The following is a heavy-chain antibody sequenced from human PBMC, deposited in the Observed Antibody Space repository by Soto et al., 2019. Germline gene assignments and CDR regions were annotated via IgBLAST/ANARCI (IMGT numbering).Heavy chain of an antibody. CDR2: VSYDGGSK. D-gene: IGHD2-15*01. CDR1: GFTFSTNG. CDR3: AKIYCGGGSCYWFFDL. Sequence: QVQLVESGGGVVQPGRSLRLSCAASGFTFSTNGMHWVRQAPGKGLEWVAVVSYDGGSKYYADSVKGRFTASRDNSKNTLYLERNSLRTEDTAVYYCAKIYCGGGSCYWFFDLWGRGSLVTVSS. V-gene: IGHV3-30*18. J-gene: IGHJ2*01.